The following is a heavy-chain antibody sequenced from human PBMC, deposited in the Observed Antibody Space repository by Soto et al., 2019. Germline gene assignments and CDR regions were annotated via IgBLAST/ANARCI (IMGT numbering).Heavy chain of an antibody. CDR2: FTRSGNT. Sequence: GGSLRLSCAASGFTFSNYAMSWVRQAPGKGLEWVSTFTRSGNTFYADSVRGRFTISRDNSKNTLPLQMDSLRAEDTAVYYCAREFAPGSPNYDYWGLGTLVTVSS. CDR3: AREFAPGSPNYDY. V-gene: IGHV3-23*01. CDR1: GFTFSNYA. D-gene: IGHD3-10*01. J-gene: IGHJ4*02.